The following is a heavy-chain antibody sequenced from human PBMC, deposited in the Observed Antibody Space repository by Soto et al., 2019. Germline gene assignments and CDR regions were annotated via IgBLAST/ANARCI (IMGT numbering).Heavy chain of an antibody. CDR3: ARASLLWFGELLSLDY. J-gene: IGHJ4*02. CDR2: IYYSGST. CDR1: GGSISSGGYY. Sequence: QVQLQESGPGLVKPSQTLSLTCTVSGGSISSGGYYWSWIRQHPGKGLEWIGYIYYSGSTYYNPSLNGRVTISVDTSKNQFSLKLSSVTAADTAVYYCARASLLWFGELLSLDYWGQGTLVTVSS. V-gene: IGHV4-31*03. D-gene: IGHD3-10*01.